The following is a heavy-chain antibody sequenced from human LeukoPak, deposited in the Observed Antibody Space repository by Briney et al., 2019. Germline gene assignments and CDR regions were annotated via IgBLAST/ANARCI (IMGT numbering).Heavy chain of an antibody. D-gene: IGHD3-3*01. CDR3: ARRWSGSGAYVAFDI. CDR1: GYRFSTHW. J-gene: IGHJ3*02. V-gene: IGHV5-51*01. CDR2: IIPGDSDT. Sequence: GESLKTSRKGFGYRFSTHWIGWGRQMPGEGLEWRVIIIPGDSDTIYSPSFQGQVTISADKSISTAYLQWSSLKASDTAMYYCARRWSGSGAYVAFDIWGQGTIVSVSS.